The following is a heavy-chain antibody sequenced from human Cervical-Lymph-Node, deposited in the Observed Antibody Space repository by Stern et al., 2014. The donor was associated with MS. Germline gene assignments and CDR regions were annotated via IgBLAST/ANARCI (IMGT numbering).Heavy chain of an antibody. Sequence: QVTLRESGPALVKPTQTLTLTCTFSGFSLSTSGMSVSWIRQPPGKALEWLALIDWDDDKYYSTSLKTRLTISKDTSKNQVVLTMTNMDPVDTATYYCARILCGGGEFDYWGQGTLVTVSS. CDR3: ARILCGGGEFDY. V-gene: IGHV2-70*01. J-gene: IGHJ4*02. CDR1: GFSLSTSGMS. D-gene: IGHD6-25*01. CDR2: IDWDDDK.